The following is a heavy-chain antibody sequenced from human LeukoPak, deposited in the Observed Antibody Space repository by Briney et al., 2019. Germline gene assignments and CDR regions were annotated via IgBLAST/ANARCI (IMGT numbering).Heavy chain of an antibody. CDR1: GYSFTSYW. D-gene: IGHD2-2*01. V-gene: IGHV5-51*01. CDR3: ARLSRYCSSTSCYYFDY. CDR2: IYPGDSDT. Sequence: GESLKISCKGSGYSFTSYWIGWVRQMPGKGLEWMGIIYPGDSDTRYSPSFQGQDTISADKSISTAYLQWGSLKASDTAMYYCARLSRYCSSTSCYYFDYWGQGTLVTVSS. J-gene: IGHJ4*02.